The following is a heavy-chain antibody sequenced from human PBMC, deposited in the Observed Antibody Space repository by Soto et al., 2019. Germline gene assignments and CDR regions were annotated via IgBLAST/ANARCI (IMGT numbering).Heavy chain of an antibody. CDR3: AKESRSGRPTFFYFDC. J-gene: IGHJ4*02. D-gene: IGHD2-15*01. CDR1: GFTFSSYG. CDR2: ISYDGSNK. V-gene: IGHV3-30*18. Sequence: QVQLVESGGGVVQPGRSLRLSCAASGFTFSSYGMHWVRQAPGKGLEWVAVISYDGSNKYYADSVKGRFTISRDNSKNKLDVQMNNLRAEYTAVYYCAKESRSGRPTFFYFDCWGQGNLVTVFS.